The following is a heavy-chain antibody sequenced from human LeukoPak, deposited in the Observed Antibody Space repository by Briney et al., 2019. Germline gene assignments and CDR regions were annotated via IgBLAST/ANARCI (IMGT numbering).Heavy chain of an antibody. D-gene: IGHD3-22*01. CDR3: AKEYPRVGTVVVITTGEPYFDY. CDR2: ISGSGGST. Sequence: SGGSLRLSCAASGFTFSSYAMSWVRQAPGKGLEWVSAISGSGGSTYYADSVKGRFTISRDNSKNTLYLQMNSLRAEDTAVYYCAKEYPRVGTVVVITTGEPYFDYWGQGTLVTVSS. V-gene: IGHV3-23*01. J-gene: IGHJ4*02. CDR1: GFTFSSYA.